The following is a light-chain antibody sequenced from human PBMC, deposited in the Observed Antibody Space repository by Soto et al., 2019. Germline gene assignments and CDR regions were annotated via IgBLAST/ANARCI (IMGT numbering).Light chain of an antibody. V-gene: IGKV3-15*01. CDR1: QSVRSD. CDR3: QQYNDWRPYT. CDR2: AAS. J-gene: IGKJ2*01. Sequence: EIVLTQSPATLSVSPGERATLSCRASQSVRSDLAWYQQKPGQTPRLLIYAASTRVTGIPVRFSGSGSDTEFTLTISSLQSEDVAIYYCQQYNDWRPYTFGQGTKLEIK.